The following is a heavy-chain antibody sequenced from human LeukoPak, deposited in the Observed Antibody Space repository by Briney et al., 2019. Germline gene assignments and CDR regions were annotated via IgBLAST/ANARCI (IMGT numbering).Heavy chain of an antibody. CDR2: IYYSGST. D-gene: IGHD3-22*01. V-gene: IGHV4-59*01. CDR1: GGSISSYY. CDR3: ARVFTTYYYDSSGYYLPGGFDY. J-gene: IGHJ4*02. Sequence: SETLSLTCTVSGGSISSYYWSWIRQPPGKGLEWIGYIYYSGSTNYNPSLKSRVTISVDTSKNQFSLKLSSVTAADTAVYYCARVFTTYYYDSSGYYLPGGFDYWGQGILVTVSS.